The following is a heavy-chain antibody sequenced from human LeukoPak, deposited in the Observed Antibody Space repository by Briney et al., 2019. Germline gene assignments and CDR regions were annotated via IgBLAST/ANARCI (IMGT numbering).Heavy chain of an antibody. D-gene: IGHD3-22*01. CDR2: IIPIFGTA. J-gene: IGHJ4*02. CDR1: GGTFSSYA. V-gene: IGHV1-69*13. CDR3: ARLGYYDSSGYYNDSSSN. Sequence: SVKVSCKASGGTFSSYAISWVRQAPGQGLEWMGGIIPIFGTANYAQKFQGRVTITADESTSTAYMELSSLRSGDTAVYYCARLGYYDSSGYYNDSSSNWGQGTLVTVSS.